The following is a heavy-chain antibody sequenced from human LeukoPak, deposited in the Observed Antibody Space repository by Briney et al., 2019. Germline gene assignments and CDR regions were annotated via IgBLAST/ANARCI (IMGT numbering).Heavy chain of an antibody. CDR2: ISYDGSNK. CDR3: AKGGLGQLAYFYWYFDL. Sequence: GRSLRLSCAASGFTFSSYAMHWVRQAPGKGLEWVAFISYDGSNKYYADSVKGRFTISRDNSKNTLYLQMNSLRAEDTAVYYCAKGGLGQLAYFYWYFDLWGRGTLVTVSS. J-gene: IGHJ2*01. CDR1: GFTFSSYA. D-gene: IGHD6-13*01. V-gene: IGHV3-30-3*01.